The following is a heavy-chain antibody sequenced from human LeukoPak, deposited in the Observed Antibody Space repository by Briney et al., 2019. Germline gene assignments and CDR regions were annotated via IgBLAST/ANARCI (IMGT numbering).Heavy chain of an antibody. CDR3: AKDSLTIFGVVIMAPFDY. CDR1: GFTFSSYA. J-gene: IGHJ4*02. D-gene: IGHD3-3*01. CDR2: ISGSGGST. V-gene: IGHV3-23*01. Sequence: GGSLRLSCAASGFTFSSYAMSWVRQAPGEGLEWVSAISGSGGSTYYADSVKGRFTISRDNSKNTLYLQMNSLRAEDTAVYYCAKDSLTIFGVVIMAPFDYWGQGTLVTVSS.